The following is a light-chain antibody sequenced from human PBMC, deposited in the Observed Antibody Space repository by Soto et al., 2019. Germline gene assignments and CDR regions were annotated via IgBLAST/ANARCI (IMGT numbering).Light chain of an antibody. CDR2: GAS. V-gene: IGKV3-20*01. CDR1: QSVSSR. J-gene: IGKJ5*01. CDR3: QQYGSSPIT. Sequence: EVVLTQSPVTLSLSPGERATLSCRASQSVSSRLAWYQQKPGQAPRLLISGASSRATGIPDRFSGSGSGTDFTLTISRLEPEDFAVYYCQQYGSSPITFGQGTRLEIK.